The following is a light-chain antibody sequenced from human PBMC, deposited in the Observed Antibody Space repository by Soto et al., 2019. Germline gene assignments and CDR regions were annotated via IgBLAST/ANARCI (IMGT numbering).Light chain of an antibody. J-gene: IGLJ1*01. Sequence: QSVLTQPPSVSEAPRQRVTISCSGSSSNIGNNAVNWYQQLPGKAPKLLIYYDDLLPSGVSDRFSGSKSGTSASLAISGLQSEDESDYYCAAWDDSLXGPNYVFGTGTKVTVL. CDR2: YDD. CDR3: AAWDDSLXGPNYV. V-gene: IGLV1-36*01. CDR1: SSNIGNNA.